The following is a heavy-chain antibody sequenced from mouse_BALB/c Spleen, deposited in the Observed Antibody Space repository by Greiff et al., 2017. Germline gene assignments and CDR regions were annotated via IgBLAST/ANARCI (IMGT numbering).Heavy chain of an antibody. CDR3: ARKRWYYFDY. V-gene: IGHV3-2*02. D-gene: IGHD1-1*02. CDR1: GYSITSDYA. Sequence: VQLQQSGPGLVKPSQSLSLTCTVTGYSITSDYAWNWIRQFPGNKLEWMGYISYSGSTSYNPSLKSRISSTRNTSKNQFFLQLNSVTTADTATFYCARKRWYYFDYWGQGTTLTVSS. CDR2: ISYSGST. J-gene: IGHJ2*01.